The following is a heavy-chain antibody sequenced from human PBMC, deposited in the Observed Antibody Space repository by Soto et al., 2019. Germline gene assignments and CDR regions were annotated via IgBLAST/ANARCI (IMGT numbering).Heavy chain of an antibody. V-gene: IGHV3-21*01. J-gene: IGHJ4*02. Sequence: GGSLRLSCATSGFTFSDYSMNWVRQAPGKGLEWVSSISSSGNYIYSADSVKGRFTISRDNTKSSLNLQMNSLRAEDTAVYYCARTGRWLQFEDYWGQGTLVTVSS. CDR1: GFTFSDYS. CDR3: ARTGRWLQFEDY. CDR2: ISSSGNYI. D-gene: IGHD5-12*01.